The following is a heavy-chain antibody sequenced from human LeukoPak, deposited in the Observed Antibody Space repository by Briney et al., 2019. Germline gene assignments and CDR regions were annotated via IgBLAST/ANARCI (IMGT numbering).Heavy chain of an antibody. D-gene: IGHD6-13*01. CDR1: GYTFTGYY. V-gene: IGHV1-2*02. Sequence: GASVKVSCKASGYTFTGYYMHWVRQAPGQGLEWMGWINPNSGGTNYAQKFQGRVTMTRDTPISTAYMELSRLRSDDTAVYYCARDIISGSSWYGYWGQGTLVTVSS. J-gene: IGHJ4*02. CDR3: ARDIISGSSWYGY. CDR2: INPNSGGT.